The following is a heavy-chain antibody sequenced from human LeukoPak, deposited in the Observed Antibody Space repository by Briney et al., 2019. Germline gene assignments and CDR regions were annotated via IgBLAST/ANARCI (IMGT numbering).Heavy chain of an antibody. Sequence: PSETLSLTCAVSGYSISSGYYWGWLRQPPGKGLEWIGSIYHSGSTYYNPSLKSRVTISVDTSKNQFSLKLSSVTAADTAVYYCARLPRSGSYYGRFDYWGQGTLVTVSS. J-gene: IGHJ4*02. D-gene: IGHD1-26*01. V-gene: IGHV4-38-2*01. CDR3: ARLPRSGSYYGRFDY. CDR1: GYSISSGYY. CDR2: IYHSGST.